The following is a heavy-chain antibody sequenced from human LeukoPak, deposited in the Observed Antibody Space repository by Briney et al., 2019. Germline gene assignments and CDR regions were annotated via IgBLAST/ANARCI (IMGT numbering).Heavy chain of an antibody. CDR2: ISYDANIGSNK. Sequence: GGSLRLSCATSGFTFSRYAMHWVRQAPGKGLEWVALISYDANIGSNKYYADSVKGRFTISRDNSKNTLYLQMDSLRVEDSAVYYCARDIGGFYRGYSDSWGQGTLVTVSS. CDR3: ARDIGGFYRGYSDS. D-gene: IGHD5-12*01. J-gene: IGHJ4*02. V-gene: IGHV3-30-3*01. CDR1: GFTFSRYA.